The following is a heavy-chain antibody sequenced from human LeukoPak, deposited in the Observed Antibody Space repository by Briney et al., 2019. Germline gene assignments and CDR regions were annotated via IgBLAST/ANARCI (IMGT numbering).Heavy chain of an antibody. D-gene: IGHD3-22*01. CDR1: GFTFSSYA. CDR3: ARYLSLVVAGRDYYYGMDV. Sequence: PGGSLRLSCAASGFTFSSYAMNWVRQAPGKGLEWVSGISGIGDSTYYADSVKGRFTISRDNSMNTLFLQMNSLRAEDTAVYYCARYLSLVVAGRDYYYGMDVWGQGTTVTVSS. CDR2: ISGIGDST. V-gene: IGHV3-23*01. J-gene: IGHJ6*02.